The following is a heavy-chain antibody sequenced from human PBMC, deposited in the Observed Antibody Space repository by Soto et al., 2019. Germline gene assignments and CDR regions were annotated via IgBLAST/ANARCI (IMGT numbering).Heavy chain of an antibody. Sequence: GGSLRLSCSASGFTFNIAAIHWVRQASGKGLEWVGLIRNKANGYATAYAPSLKGRITVSRDDSKNMAFLEMNSLKTEDTAVYYCARRGGALEFDVWGRGPLVTVPP. V-gene: IGHV3-73*01. CDR2: IRNKANGYAT. CDR1: GFTFNIAA. D-gene: IGHD1-26*01. CDR3: ARRGGALEFDV. J-gene: IGHJ4*02.